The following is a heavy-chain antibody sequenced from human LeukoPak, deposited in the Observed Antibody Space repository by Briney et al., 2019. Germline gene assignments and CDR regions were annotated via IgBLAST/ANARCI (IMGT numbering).Heavy chain of an antibody. Sequence: GGSLRLSFAASGFTFSSYWLSWVRQAPREGLEWVANIKQYGSGKYYVDSVKGRFTISRDNAKKSLYLQINSLRAEDTAVYYCARVTRGGYDGYFDYWGQGTLVTVSS. CDR1: GFTFSSYW. D-gene: IGHD5-12*01. V-gene: IGHV3-7*01. CDR2: IKQYGSGK. J-gene: IGHJ4*02. CDR3: ARVTRGGYDGYFDY.